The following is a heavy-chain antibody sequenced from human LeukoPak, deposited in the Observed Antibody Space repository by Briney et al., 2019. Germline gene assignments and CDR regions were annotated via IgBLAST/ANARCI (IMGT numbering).Heavy chain of an antibody. D-gene: IGHD5-18*01. CDR3: AKGSYGYGGGFDY. CDR2: ISWNGGSI. V-gene: IGHV3-9*01. CDR1: GFTFDDYA. Sequence: GGSLRLSCAASGFTFDDYAMHWVRQAPGKGLEWVSGISWNGGSIDYADSVKGRFTISRDNAKNSLYLHMNSLTAEDTAFYYCAKGSYGYGGGFDYWGQGTLVTVSS. J-gene: IGHJ4*02.